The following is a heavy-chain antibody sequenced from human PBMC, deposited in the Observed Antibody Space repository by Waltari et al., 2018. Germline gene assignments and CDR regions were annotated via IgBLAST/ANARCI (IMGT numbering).Heavy chain of an antibody. J-gene: IGHJ6*03. V-gene: IGHV3-7*01. D-gene: IGHD3-3*01. CDR3: ARETEEGYDCWSGYYDYYYYMDV. CDR1: GFTFSSYW. Sequence: EVQLVESGGGLVQPGGSLRLSCAASGFTFSSYWMSWVRQAPGKGLEWVANIKQDGSEKYYVDSVKGRFTISRDNAKNSLYLQMNSLRAEDTAVYYCARETEEGYDCWSGYYDYYYYMDVWGKGTTVTVSS. CDR2: IKQDGSEK.